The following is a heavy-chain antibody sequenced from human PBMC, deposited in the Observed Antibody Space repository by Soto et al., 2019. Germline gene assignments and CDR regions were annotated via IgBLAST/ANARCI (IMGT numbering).Heavy chain of an antibody. V-gene: IGHV3-66*03. Sequence: LRLSCAASGFTVSSNYMSWVRQAPGKGLEWVSVIYSCGSTYYADSVKGRFTISRDNSKNTLYLQMNSLRAEDTAVYYCARARGDQLLCSQTTYYGMDVWGQGTTVTVSS. CDR1: GFTVSSNY. D-gene: IGHD2-2*01. CDR2: IYSCGST. CDR3: ARARGDQLLCSQTTYYGMDV. J-gene: IGHJ6*02.